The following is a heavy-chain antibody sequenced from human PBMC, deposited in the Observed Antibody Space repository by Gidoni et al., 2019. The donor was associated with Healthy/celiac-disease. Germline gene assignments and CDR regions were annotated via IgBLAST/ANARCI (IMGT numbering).Heavy chain of an antibody. Sequence: EVPLVESGGGLVKPGGSLRLSLAASGFTFRRYSMNWVRQDPGKGLEWVSSISSSRSYIYYADSVKGRFTISRDNAKNSLYLQMNSLRAEDTAVYYCARYDSSGYLRDYWGQGTLVTVSS. J-gene: IGHJ4*02. CDR1: GFTFRRYS. D-gene: IGHD3-22*01. CDR2: ISSSRSYI. V-gene: IGHV3-21*01. CDR3: ARYDSSGYLRDY.